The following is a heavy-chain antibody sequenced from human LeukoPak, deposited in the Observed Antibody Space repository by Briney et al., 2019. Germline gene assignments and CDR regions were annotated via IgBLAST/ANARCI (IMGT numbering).Heavy chain of an antibody. CDR1: GGSISSYY. D-gene: IGHD3-22*01. V-gene: IGHV3-23*01. CDR3: ASTARYYYDSSGYYSPFDY. J-gene: IGHJ4*02. CDR2: ISGSGGST. Sequence: ETLSLTCTVSGGSISSYYWSWVRQAPGKGLEWVSAISGSGGSTYYADSVKGRFTISRDNSKNTLYLQMNSLRAEDTAVYYCASTARYYYDSSGYYSPFDYWGQGTLVTVSS.